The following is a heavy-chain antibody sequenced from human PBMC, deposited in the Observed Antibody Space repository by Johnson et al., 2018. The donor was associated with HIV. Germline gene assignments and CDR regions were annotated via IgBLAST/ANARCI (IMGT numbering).Heavy chain of an antibody. D-gene: IGHD2-21*02. V-gene: IGHV3-64*01. CDR3: ARGTVCGGDCYSRAFDI. CDR2: ISSNGDTT. Sequence: MQLVESGGGLVQSGGSLRLSCAASGFTFNNYAIHWVRQAPGKGLEYVSGISSNGDTTYYAKSVKGRFTISRDHSKNTLYLQMGSLRAEDMAVYYCARGTVCGGDCYSRAFDIWGQGTMVTVSS. CDR1: GFTFNNYA. J-gene: IGHJ3*02.